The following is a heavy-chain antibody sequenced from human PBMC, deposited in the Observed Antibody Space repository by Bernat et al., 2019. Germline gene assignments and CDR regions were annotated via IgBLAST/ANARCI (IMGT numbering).Heavy chain of an antibody. Sequence: QVQLVQSGAEVKKPGSSVRVSCKASGGTFSSNTISWVRQAPGQGLEWMGRIIPILGITNYAQNFQGRVTITADRSTSTAYMELSSLGSEDTAVYFCARELDGDYYFDYWGQGTLVTVSS. CDR2: IIPILGIT. V-gene: IGHV1-69*08. D-gene: IGHD4-17*01. CDR3: ARELDGDYYFDY. J-gene: IGHJ4*02. CDR1: GGTFSSNT.